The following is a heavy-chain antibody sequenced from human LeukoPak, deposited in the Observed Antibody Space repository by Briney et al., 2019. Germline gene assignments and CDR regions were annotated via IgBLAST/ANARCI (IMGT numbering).Heavy chain of an antibody. CDR1: GFTFSSYA. Sequence: GGSLRLSCAASGFTFSSYAMHWVRQAPGKGLEWVAVISYDGSNKYYADSVKGRFTISRGNSKNTLYLQMNSLRAEDTAVYYCASHLDYYDSSGYYFDYWGQGTLVTVSS. CDR3: ASHLDYYDSSGYYFDY. V-gene: IGHV3-30-3*01. J-gene: IGHJ4*02. D-gene: IGHD3-22*01. CDR2: ISYDGSNK.